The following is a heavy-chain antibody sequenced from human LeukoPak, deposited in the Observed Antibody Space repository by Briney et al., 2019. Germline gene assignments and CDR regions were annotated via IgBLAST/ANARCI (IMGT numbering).Heavy chain of an antibody. J-gene: IGHJ6*02. D-gene: IGHD3-10*01. Sequence: PGGSLRLSCAASGFTFSSYAMSWVRQAPGKGLEWVSAISGSGGSTYYADSVKGRFTISRDNSKNTLYLQMNSLRAEDTAVYYCAKDYYGSGSYRGMDVWGQGNTVTVSS. V-gene: IGHV3-23*01. CDR2: ISGSGGST. CDR1: GFTFSSYA. CDR3: AKDYYGSGSYRGMDV.